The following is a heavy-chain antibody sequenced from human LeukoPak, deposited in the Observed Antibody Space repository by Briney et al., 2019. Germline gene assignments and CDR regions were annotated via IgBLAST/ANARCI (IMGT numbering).Heavy chain of an antibody. CDR2: IYYSRST. D-gene: IGHD2-2*01. Sequence: SETLSLTCTVSGGSISSSSYCWGWIRQPPGKGLEWIGSIYYSRSTYYNPSLRSRVTISVDTSKNQFPLKLSSVTAADTAVYYCARHRFCTNTSCYLGWFDPWGQGTLVTVSS. V-gene: IGHV4-39*01. CDR1: GGSISSSSYC. CDR3: ARHRFCTNTSCYLGWFDP. J-gene: IGHJ5*02.